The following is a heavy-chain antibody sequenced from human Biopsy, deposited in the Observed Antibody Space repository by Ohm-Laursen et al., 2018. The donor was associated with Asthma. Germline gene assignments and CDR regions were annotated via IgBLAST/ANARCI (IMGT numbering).Heavy chain of an antibody. V-gene: IGHV1-69*01. CDR2: INSVFGTT. J-gene: IGHJ4*02. CDR3: ARKAGSCISRTCYSLDF. Sequence: SSVKVSCKSLGGTLNTYVIGWVRQAPGQGLEWMGGINSVFGTTTYPQKFQDRVTITADDSTSTVYMELSSLRSEETAVYYCARKAGSCISRTCYSLDFWGQGTLVTVSS. CDR1: GGTLNTYV. D-gene: IGHD2-2*01.